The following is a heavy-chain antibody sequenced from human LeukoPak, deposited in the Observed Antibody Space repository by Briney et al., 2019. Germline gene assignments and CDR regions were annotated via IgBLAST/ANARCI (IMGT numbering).Heavy chain of an antibody. J-gene: IGHJ4*02. Sequence: ALVKVSCKASGYTFTSYGISWVRQAPGQGLEWMGWTSAYDGNTNYAQKLQGRVTMTTDTSTNTAYMELRSLRSDDTAVYYCARDGRVGTTYFDYWGQGTLVTVSS. CDR1: GYTFTSYG. CDR3: ARDGRVGTTYFDY. CDR2: TSAYDGNT. D-gene: IGHD1-26*01. V-gene: IGHV1-18*01.